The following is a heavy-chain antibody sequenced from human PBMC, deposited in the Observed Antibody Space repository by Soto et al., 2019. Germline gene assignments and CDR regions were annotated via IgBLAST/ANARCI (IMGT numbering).Heavy chain of an antibody. CDR1: GYTFTSYD. D-gene: IGHD3-22*01. CDR2: MNPNSGNT. J-gene: IGHJ4*02. Sequence: QVQLVQSGAEVKKPGASVKVSCKASGYTFTSYDINWVRQATGQGLEWMGWMNPNSGNTGYAQKFQGRVTMTRNTXIXIAYMELSSLRSEDTAVYYCARAPPQYYDSSGPLSYWGQGTLVTVSS. V-gene: IGHV1-8*01. CDR3: ARAPPQYYDSSGPLSY.